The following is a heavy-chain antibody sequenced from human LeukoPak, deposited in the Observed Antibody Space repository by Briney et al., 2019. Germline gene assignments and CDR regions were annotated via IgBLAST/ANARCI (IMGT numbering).Heavy chain of an antibody. CDR2: MSYDGSNK. CDR1: GFTFSSYG. CDR3: AKGGYCSSTSCFSYYYYGMDV. D-gene: IGHD2-2*01. J-gene: IGHJ6*02. Sequence: PGRSLRLSCAASGFTFSSYGMHWVRQAPGKGLEWVAVMSYDGSNKYYADSVKGRFTISRDNSKNTLYLQMNSLRAEDTAVYYCAKGGYCSSTSCFSYYYYGMDVWGQGTTVTVSS. V-gene: IGHV3-30*18.